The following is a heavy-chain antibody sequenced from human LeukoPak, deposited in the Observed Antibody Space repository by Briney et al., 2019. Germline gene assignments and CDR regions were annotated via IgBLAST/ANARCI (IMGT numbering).Heavy chain of an antibody. CDR3: AELGITMIEGV. D-gene: IGHD3-22*01. CDR1: GFTFSSYE. J-gene: IGHJ6*04. Sequence: GGSLRLSCAASGFTFSSYEMNWVRQAPGKGLEWVSYISSSGSTIYYADSVKGRFTISRDNAKNSLYLQMNSLRAEDTAVYYCAELGITMIEGVWGKGTTVTISS. CDR2: ISSSGSTI. V-gene: IGHV3-48*03.